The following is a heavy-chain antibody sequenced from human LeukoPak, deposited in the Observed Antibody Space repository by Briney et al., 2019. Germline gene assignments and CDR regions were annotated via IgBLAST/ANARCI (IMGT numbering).Heavy chain of an antibody. CDR3: TRRVATTGIYAFDI. J-gene: IGHJ3*02. Sequence: SETLSLTCTVSGGSISSGGYYWSWIRQPPGKGLEWIGYIYHSGSTYYNPSLKSRVTISVDTSKNQFSLKLSSVTAADTAVYYCTRRVATTGIYAFDIWGQGTMVTVSS. V-gene: IGHV4-30-2*01. CDR1: GGSISSGGYY. D-gene: IGHD1-1*01. CDR2: IYHSGST.